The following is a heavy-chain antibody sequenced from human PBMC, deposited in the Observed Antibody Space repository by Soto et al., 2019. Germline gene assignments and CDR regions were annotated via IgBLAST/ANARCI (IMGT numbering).Heavy chain of an antibody. D-gene: IGHD2-15*01. CDR1: GGSISSSNW. CDR3: ARGDIVVVVAATPIYYYIGMDV. Sequence: SETLSLTCAVSGGSISSSNWWSWVRQPPGKGLEWIGEIYHSGSTNYNPSLKSRVTISVDKSKNQFSLKLSSVTAADTAVYYCARGDIVVVVAATPIYYYIGMDVWGQGTTVTVSS. J-gene: IGHJ6*02. V-gene: IGHV4-4*02. CDR2: IYHSGST.